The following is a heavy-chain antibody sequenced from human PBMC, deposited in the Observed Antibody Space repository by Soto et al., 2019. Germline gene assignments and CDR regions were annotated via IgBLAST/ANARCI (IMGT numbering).Heavy chain of an antibody. V-gene: IGHV1-8*01. CDR3: ARGRSLES. CDR1: GYTFTSYD. D-gene: IGHD1-1*01. Sequence: QVQLVQSGAEVKKPGASVKVSCKASGYTFTSYDINWVRQATGQGLEWMGWMNPNSGNTGYAQKCXGXGHXNSDNSITTAYMELSSLRSEDTAVYYCARGRSLESWGQGTVVTVSS. J-gene: IGHJ4*02. CDR2: MNPNSGNT.